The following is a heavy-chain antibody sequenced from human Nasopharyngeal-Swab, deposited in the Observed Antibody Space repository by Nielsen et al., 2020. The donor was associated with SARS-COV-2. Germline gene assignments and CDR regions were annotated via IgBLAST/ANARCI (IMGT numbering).Heavy chain of an antibody. J-gene: IGHJ4*02. CDR3: ARDFMVRGVMGFDY. CDR2: ISSSGSTI. CDR1: GFTFSSYE. Sequence: LSLTCAASGFTFSSYEMNWVRRAPGKGLEWVSYISSSGSTIYYADSVKGRFTISRDKAKNSLYLQMNSLRAEDTAVYYCARDFMVRGVMGFDYWGQGTLVTVSS. D-gene: IGHD3-10*01. V-gene: IGHV3-48*03.